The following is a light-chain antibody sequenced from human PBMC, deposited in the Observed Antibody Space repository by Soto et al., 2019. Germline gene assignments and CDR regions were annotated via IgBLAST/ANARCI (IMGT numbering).Light chain of an antibody. Sequence: QAVLTQPRSASGTPGQRVTISCSGSSSNIGRNYVYWYQQLPGTAPKLLIYRNNKRPSGVPDRFSGSKSGTSASLAISGLRSEDGADYYCAAWDDSLSVLYVFGTGSKVTVL. CDR2: RNN. V-gene: IGLV1-47*01. J-gene: IGLJ1*01. CDR3: AAWDDSLSVLYV. CDR1: SSNIGRNY.